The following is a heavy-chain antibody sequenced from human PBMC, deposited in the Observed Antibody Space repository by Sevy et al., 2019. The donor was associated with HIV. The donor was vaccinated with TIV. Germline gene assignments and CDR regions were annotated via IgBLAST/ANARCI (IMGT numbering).Heavy chain of an antibody. D-gene: IGHD3-10*01. CDR2: ISSSSNYI. J-gene: IGHJ4*02. CDR1: GFTFSTYS. CDR3: ARDDGGY. Sequence: GGSLRLSCVASGFTFSTYSMNWVRQAPGKGLEWVSSISSSSNYIYYADSVKGRFTISRDNAKNSLYLHMNSPRAEDTAVYYCARDDGGYWGQGTLVTVSS. V-gene: IGHV3-21*01.